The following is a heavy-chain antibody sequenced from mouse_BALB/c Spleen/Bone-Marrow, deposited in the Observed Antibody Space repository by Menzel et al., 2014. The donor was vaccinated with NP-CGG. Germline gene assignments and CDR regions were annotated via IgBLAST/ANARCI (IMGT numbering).Heavy chain of an antibody. CDR2: ISSGSTAI. D-gene: IGHD4-1*01. V-gene: IGHV5-17*02. CDR1: GFTFSSFG. J-gene: IGHJ1*01. CDR3: ARGGNWDDFDV. Sequence: DVQLVESGGGLVQPGGSRKLSCAASGFTFSSFGMHWVRQAPEKGLEWVAYISSGSTAICYADTVKGRFTISRDNPKNTLFLQMTSLRSEDTAMYYCARGGNWDDFDVWGAGTTVTASS.